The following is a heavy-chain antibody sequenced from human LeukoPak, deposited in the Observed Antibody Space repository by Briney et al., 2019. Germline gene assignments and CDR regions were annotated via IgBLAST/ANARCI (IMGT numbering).Heavy chain of an antibody. Sequence: GASVKVSCKASGGTFSSYAISWVRQAPGQGLEWMGRIIPILGIANYAQKFQGRVTITADKSTSTAYMELSSLRSEDTAVYYCARDSSSWYGGRDYWGQGTLVTVSS. D-gene: IGHD6-13*01. CDR1: GGTFSSYA. CDR2: IIPILGIA. V-gene: IGHV1-69*04. J-gene: IGHJ4*02. CDR3: ARDSSSWYGGRDY.